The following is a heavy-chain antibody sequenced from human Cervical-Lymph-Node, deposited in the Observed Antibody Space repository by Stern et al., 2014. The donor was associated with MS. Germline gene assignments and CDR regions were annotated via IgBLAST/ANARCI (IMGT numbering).Heavy chain of an antibody. J-gene: IGHJ6*02. D-gene: IGHD4-11*01. CDR3: ARGRGTTITTEYSYYYYGMDV. Sequence: EVQLVETGGGLIQPGGSLRLSCAASGFTVSSNYMTWVRQATGKGLEWVSILYSGGRSYYADSVKGRFTISRDNSNNTLYLQMNSLRAEDTAVYYCARGRGTTITTEYSYYYYGMDVWGQGTTVTVSS. V-gene: IGHV3-53*02. CDR2: LYSGGRS. CDR1: GFTVSSNY.